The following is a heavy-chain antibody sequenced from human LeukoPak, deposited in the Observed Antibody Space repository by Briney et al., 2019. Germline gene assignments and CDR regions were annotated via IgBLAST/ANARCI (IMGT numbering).Heavy chain of an antibody. CDR1: GFTLDAFA. D-gene: IGHD1-26*01. V-gene: IGHV3-9*01. J-gene: IGHJ3*02. CDR2: ISANAASI. CDR3: ARHEWSLRAFDI. Sequence: GGSLRLSCAASGFTLDAFAMHWVRQAPGKGLEWVSGISANAASIAYADSVKGRFSISRDNAKNSLYLQLNFLGVEDTALYYCARHEWSLRAFDIWGQGTMVTVSS.